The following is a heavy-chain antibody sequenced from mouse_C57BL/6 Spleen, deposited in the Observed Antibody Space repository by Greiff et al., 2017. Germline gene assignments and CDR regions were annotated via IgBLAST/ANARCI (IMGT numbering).Heavy chain of an antibody. Sequence: QVQLQQPGAELVRPGSSVKLSCKASGYTFTSYWMHWVKQRPRQGLEWIGNIDPSDSDTHYNQKFKDKATLTVDKSSSTAYMQLSSLTSEDSAVYYCARYSEGDYAMDYWGQGTSVTVSS. V-gene: IGHV1-52*01. CDR2: IDPSDSDT. CDR1: GYTFTSYW. J-gene: IGHJ4*01. CDR3: ARYSEGDYAMDY. D-gene: IGHD6-1*01.